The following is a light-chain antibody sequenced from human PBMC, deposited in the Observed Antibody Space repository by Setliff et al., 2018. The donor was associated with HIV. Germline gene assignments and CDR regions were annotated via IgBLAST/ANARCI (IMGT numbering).Light chain of an antibody. V-gene: IGLV4-69*01. CDR1: RGHSSYA. Sequence: QLVLTQSPSASASLGASVKLTCTLSRGHSSYAIAWHQQQPEKGPRYLMKLNSDGSHSKGDGIPDRFSGSSSGAERYLTISSLQSDDEADYYCQTWDTGIVVFGTGTKVT. CDR3: QTWDTGIVV. CDR2: LNSDGSH. J-gene: IGLJ1*01.